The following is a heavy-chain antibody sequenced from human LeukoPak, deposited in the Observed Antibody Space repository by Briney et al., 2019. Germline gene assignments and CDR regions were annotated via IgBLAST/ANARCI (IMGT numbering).Heavy chain of an antibody. CDR3: ARVRLSLIAATANFFDY. D-gene: IGHD3-16*01. J-gene: IGHJ4*02. CDR1: GYRFTNYD. Sequence: ASVKVSCKASGYRFTNYDVNWGRQASGEGAEWRGWVNPNTGTTGYAGQFQGRVTFSRDTSISTAYMEVSGLRSHDTAVYYCARVRLSLIAATANFFDYWGQGTRVTVSS. CDR2: VNPNTGTT. V-gene: IGHV1-8*03.